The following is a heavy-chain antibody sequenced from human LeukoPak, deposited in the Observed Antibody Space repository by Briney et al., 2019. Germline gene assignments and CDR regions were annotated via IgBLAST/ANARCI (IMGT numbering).Heavy chain of an antibody. CDR1: GFTFRSQA. J-gene: IGHJ4*02. V-gene: IGHV3-23*01. D-gene: IGHD2-21*01. CDR3: AKDFRIGYSAHFDY. Sequence: PGGSLRLSCVGSGFTFRSQAMSWVRQAPEKGLEFVSGIYENGGTTYYADSVKGRFSISRDSSKNTLYLQMDSLRGEDTAVYYCAKDFRIGYSAHFDYWGQGALVTVSS. CDR2: IYENGGTT.